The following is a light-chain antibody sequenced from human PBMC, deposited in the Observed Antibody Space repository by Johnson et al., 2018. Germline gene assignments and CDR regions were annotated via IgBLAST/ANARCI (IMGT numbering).Light chain of an antibody. Sequence: QSVLTQPPSVSAAPGQKVTISCSGSSSNIGNNYVSWYQQLPGTAPKLLIYENNKRPSGIPDRFSGSKSGTSATLCITGLQTGDEADYYCGTWDSSLSAGNVFVTGTKVTVL. CDR1: SSNIGNNY. CDR3: GTWDSSLSAGNV. V-gene: IGLV1-51*02. J-gene: IGLJ1*01. CDR2: ENN.